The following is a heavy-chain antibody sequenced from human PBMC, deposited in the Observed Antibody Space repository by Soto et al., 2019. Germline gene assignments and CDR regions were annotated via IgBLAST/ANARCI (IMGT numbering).Heavy chain of an antibody. CDR3: ATYCSSTSCPYGAFDI. Sequence: GGSLRLSCAASGFTFSSYAMHWVRQAPGKGLEYVSAISSNGGSTYYANSVKGRFTISRDNSKNTLYLQMGSLRAEDMAVYYCATYCSSTSCPYGAFDIWGQGTMVTVSS. CDR1: GFTFSSYA. CDR2: ISSNGGST. D-gene: IGHD2-2*01. V-gene: IGHV3-64*01. J-gene: IGHJ3*02.